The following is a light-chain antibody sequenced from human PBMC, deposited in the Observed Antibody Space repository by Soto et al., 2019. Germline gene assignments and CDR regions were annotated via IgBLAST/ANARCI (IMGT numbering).Light chain of an antibody. CDR1: QSIGLA. CDR3: QQRTDRPPWT. V-gene: IGKV3-11*01. J-gene: IGKJ1*01. CDR2: DAS. Sequence: EIVLTQSPATLSLSPGEGATLSCRASQSIGLAIAWYQHKPGQAPRLLIFDASQRATGIPARFRGSGSGTDFTLSISSLEPEDFAVYYCQQRTDRPPWTFGQGTKV.